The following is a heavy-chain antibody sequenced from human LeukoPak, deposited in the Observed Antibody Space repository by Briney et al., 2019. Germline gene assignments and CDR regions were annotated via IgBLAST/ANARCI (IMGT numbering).Heavy chain of an antibody. CDR3: AKPLMRDRWFGES. CDR1: GFTVSYYG. V-gene: IGHV3-30*02. J-gene: IGHJ5*02. Sequence: PGGSLRLSCAASGFTVSYYGIHWVRQARGKGLEWVAFIRYDGNDKYYAKSVKGRFTISRDTSRNTVSLQMNSLRLEDTAIYYCAKPLMRDRWFGESWGQGTLVTVSS. D-gene: IGHD3-10*01. CDR2: IRYDGNDK.